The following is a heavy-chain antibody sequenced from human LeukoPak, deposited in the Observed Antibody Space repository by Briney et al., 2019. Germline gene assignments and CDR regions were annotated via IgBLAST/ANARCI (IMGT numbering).Heavy chain of an antibody. CDR2: MNPNSGNT. Sequence: ASVKVSCKASEYTFTTYDINWVRQAAGHGLEWLGWMNPNSGNTGYAQKFQGRLTITRNASISTAYMELSSLRSDDTAVYYCARTKPDNSEIYNWGQGTLVTVSS. CDR3: ARTKPDNSEIYN. J-gene: IGHJ4*02. V-gene: IGHV1-8*03. D-gene: IGHD3-22*01. CDR1: EYTFTTYD.